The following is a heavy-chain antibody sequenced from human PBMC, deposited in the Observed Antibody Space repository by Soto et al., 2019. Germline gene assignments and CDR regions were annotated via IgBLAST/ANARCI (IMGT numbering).Heavy chain of an antibody. Sequence: GGSLRLSCAASGFTFSNYAMSWVRQAPGKGLQWVSVVSGSGGSTYYADSVKGRFTISRDNSKSTLYVQMNSLRAEDTAVYYCAKERGAYGGNSLGYFDSWGQGTLVTVSS. V-gene: IGHV3-23*01. CDR1: GFTFSNYA. CDR2: VSGSGGST. CDR3: AKERGAYGGNSLGYFDS. J-gene: IGHJ4*02. D-gene: IGHD4-17*01.